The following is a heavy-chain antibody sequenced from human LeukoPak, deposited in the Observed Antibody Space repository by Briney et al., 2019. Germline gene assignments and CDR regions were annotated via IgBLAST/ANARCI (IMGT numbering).Heavy chain of an antibody. CDR2: ISGSGGNT. J-gene: IGHJ4*02. D-gene: IGHD3-16*01. CDR3: AKALGGYHFDY. Sequence: GGSLRLSCAACGFTFSSYGMRWVRQATGKGLEWVSSISGSGGNTYYADSAKGRFTISRDNSKNTLFLHMNSLRAEDTAVYYCAKALGGYHFDYWGQGTLVTVSS. V-gene: IGHV3-23*01. CDR1: GFTFSSYG.